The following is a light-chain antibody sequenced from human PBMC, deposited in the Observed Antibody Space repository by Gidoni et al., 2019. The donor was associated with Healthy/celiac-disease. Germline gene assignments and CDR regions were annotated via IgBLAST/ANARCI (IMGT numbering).Light chain of an antibody. J-gene: IGKJ4*01. CDR3: QQYNNWPLT. CDR1: QSVSSN. V-gene: IGKV3-15*01. Sequence: EIVKPQSPATLSVSPGERATLSCRASQSVSSNLAWYQQKPGQAPRLLIYGASTRATGIPARFSGSGSGTEFTLTISSLQSEDFAVYYCQQYNNWPLTFGGXTKVEIK. CDR2: GAS.